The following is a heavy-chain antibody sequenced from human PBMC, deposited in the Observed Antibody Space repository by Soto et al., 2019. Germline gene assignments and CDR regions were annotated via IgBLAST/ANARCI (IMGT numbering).Heavy chain of an antibody. D-gene: IGHD4-17*01. J-gene: IGHJ4*02. V-gene: IGHV3-66*01. Sequence: VQLVESGGGLVQPGGSLRLSCAASGFTVSSNYMSWVRQAPGKGLEWVSVIYSGGSTYYAHSVKCRFTISRDNSKNTLYLQMNSLRAGDTAVYYCARAYAAYGAYVGFDYCGRGTLVTVSS. CDR3: ARAYAAYGAYVGFDY. CDR1: GFTVSSNY. CDR2: IYSGGST.